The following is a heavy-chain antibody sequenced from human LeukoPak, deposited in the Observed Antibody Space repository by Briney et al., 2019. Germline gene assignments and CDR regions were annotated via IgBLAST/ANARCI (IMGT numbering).Heavy chain of an antibody. Sequence: ASVKVSCKASGYTFITYYLHWVRQAPGQGPEWMGIINPSAGSTTYAQKFQDRVTMTRDTSTSTVYMELSSLRSEDTAVYYCARGGYGGKGGVDYWGQGTLVTVSS. V-gene: IGHV1-46*01. CDR3: ARGGYGGKGGVDY. D-gene: IGHD4-23*01. CDR2: INPSAGST. CDR1: GYTFITYY. J-gene: IGHJ4*02.